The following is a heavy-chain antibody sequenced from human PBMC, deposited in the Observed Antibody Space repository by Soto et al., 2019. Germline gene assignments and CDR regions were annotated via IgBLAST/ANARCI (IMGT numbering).Heavy chain of an antibody. Sequence: QVQLQESGPGLVKPSETLSLICTVSSGSISRYYWSWIRQPPGKGLEWIGDIYDSGGTNYNPSLTIPADISSETSKNQFSLKVSSVTAVYTAVYYRACVLVPRGCYGGVDYWGQGTLVTVSS. CDR3: ACVLVPRGCYGGVDY. CDR1: SGSISRYY. CDR2: IYDSGGT. V-gene: IGHV4-59*01. D-gene: IGHD2-21*01. J-gene: IGHJ4*02.